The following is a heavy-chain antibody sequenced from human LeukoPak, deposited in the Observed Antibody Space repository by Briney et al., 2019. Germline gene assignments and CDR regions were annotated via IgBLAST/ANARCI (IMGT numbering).Heavy chain of an antibody. CDR2: INPNSGGT. Sequence: VASVKVSCKASGYTFTGYYMHWVRQAPGQGLEWMGWINPNSGGTNYAQKFQGRVTMTRDTSISTAYMELSRLRSDDTAVYYCARDLGDIVVVPAAPDYWGQGTLVTVSS. J-gene: IGHJ4*02. CDR3: ARDLGDIVVVPAAPDY. D-gene: IGHD2-2*01. V-gene: IGHV1-2*02. CDR1: GYTFTGYY.